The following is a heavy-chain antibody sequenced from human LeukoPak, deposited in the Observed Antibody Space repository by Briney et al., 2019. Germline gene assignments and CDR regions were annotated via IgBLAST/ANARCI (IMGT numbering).Heavy chain of an antibody. J-gene: IGHJ3*02. Sequence: ASVKVSCKASGYTFTSYYMHWVRQAPGHGLEWMGIINPSGGRTRYAQQFQGRVTMTRDTSTSTVYMELSSLRSEDTAVYYCARGVHDCGGNSDTFDIWGQGTLVTVSS. V-gene: IGHV1-46*01. D-gene: IGHD4-23*01. CDR2: INPSGGRT. CDR1: GYTFTSYY. CDR3: ARGVHDCGGNSDTFDI.